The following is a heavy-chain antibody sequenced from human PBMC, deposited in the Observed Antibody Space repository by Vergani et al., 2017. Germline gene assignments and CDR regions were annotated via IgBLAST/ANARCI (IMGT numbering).Heavy chain of an antibody. Sequence: QVRLQESGPGLVKPSETLSLTCTVSGGSITYGAFYWGWIRQSPGKGLEWIGSIYYSENKFYNPSLESRVTLSIDPTKNQFSLKLKSVTAADTAVYYCARCFRDEGMIYGGTVENWFDPWGQGTLVTVSS. D-gene: IGHD3-22*01. CDR3: ARCFRDEGMIYGGTVENWFDP. J-gene: IGHJ5*02. CDR1: GGSITYGAFY. CDR2: IYYSENK. V-gene: IGHV4-39*01.